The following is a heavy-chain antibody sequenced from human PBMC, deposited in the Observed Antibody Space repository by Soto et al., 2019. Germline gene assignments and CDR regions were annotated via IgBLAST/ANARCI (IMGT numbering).Heavy chain of an antibody. Sequence: ETLSLTCAVSSFSISSGYYWGWVRQPPGKGLEWIGSIYHSGTTNYSPSLKSRVTISIDTSKNQFSLTLRSVTAADAAVYYCARVTYGSGVDYWGQGTLVTVSS. CDR3: ARVTYGSGVDY. CDR2: IYHSGTT. J-gene: IGHJ4*02. V-gene: IGHV4-38-2*01. D-gene: IGHD3-10*01. CDR1: SFSISSGYY.